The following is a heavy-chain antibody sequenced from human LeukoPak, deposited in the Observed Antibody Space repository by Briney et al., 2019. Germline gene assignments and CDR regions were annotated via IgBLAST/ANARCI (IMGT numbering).Heavy chain of an antibody. V-gene: IGHV3-74*01. D-gene: IGHD6-19*01. CDR2: INIDGSIT. Sequence: GGSLRLSCAASGFTLSSYWMHWVCQAPGKGLVWVSRINIDGSITSYAGSVKGRFTISRDNAKNTLYLQMNSLRAEDTAVYYCARSDSGFDYWGQGTLVTVSS. J-gene: IGHJ4*02. CDR3: ARSDSGFDY. CDR1: GFTLSSYW.